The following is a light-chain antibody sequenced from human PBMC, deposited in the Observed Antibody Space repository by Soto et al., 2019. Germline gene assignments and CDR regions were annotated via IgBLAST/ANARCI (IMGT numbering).Light chain of an antibody. Sequence: EVVMTQSPATLSVSPGERATLSCRASQSVRSKLAWYQQKPGQAPRLLIYDASTRATGIPARFSGSGSGTEFTLTISILQSEDLAVYYCQQYNNWPPITFGQGTRLEIK. J-gene: IGKJ5*01. CDR1: QSVRSK. V-gene: IGKV3-15*01. CDR3: QQYNNWPPIT. CDR2: DAS.